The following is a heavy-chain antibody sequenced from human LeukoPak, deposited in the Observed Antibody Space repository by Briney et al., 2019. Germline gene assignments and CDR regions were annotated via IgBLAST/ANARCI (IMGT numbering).Heavy chain of an antibody. CDR1: GFTVSTYY. D-gene: IGHD2-2*01. J-gene: IGHJ4*02. Sequence: GGSLRLSCAASGFTVSTYYMTWVRQAPGKGLECVSVIYSGGSTYYADSVKGRFTVSRGNPKNTLYLQMNSLRAEDTAMYYCARGLGYCTSTTCLLPFDYWGQGTLVTVSS. CDR3: ARGLGYCTSTTCLLPFDY. V-gene: IGHV3-53*01. CDR2: IYSGGST.